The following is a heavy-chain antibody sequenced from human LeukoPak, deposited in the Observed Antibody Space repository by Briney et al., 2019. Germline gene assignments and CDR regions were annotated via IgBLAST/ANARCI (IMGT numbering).Heavy chain of an antibody. Sequence: GASVKVSCRTSGYSFINYGITWVRQAPGQGLEWMGWISGYNSKTFYAQKFRGRVTMTTDTSTTTVYMEVRSLRSDDTAVYYCARDGYGSGSYYKFDYWGQGTLVTVSS. D-gene: IGHD3-10*01. CDR2: ISGYNSKT. CDR3: ARDGYGSGSYYKFDY. CDR1: GYSFINYG. J-gene: IGHJ4*02. V-gene: IGHV1-18*01.